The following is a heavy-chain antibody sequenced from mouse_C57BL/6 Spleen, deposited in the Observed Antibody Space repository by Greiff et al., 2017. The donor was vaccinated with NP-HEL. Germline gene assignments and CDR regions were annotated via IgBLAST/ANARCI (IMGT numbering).Heavy chain of an antibody. J-gene: IGHJ2*01. Sequence: QVQLQQSGAELVRPGASVKLSCKASGYTFTDYYINWVKQRPGQGLEWIARIYPGSGNTYYTEKFKGKATLTAEKSSSTAYMQLSSLTSEDSAVYFGAREEKPAYYSNYYFDYWGQGTTLTVSS. CDR3: AREEKPAYYSNYYFDY. D-gene: IGHD2-5*01. CDR2: IYPGSGNT. CDR1: GYTFTDYY. V-gene: IGHV1-76*01.